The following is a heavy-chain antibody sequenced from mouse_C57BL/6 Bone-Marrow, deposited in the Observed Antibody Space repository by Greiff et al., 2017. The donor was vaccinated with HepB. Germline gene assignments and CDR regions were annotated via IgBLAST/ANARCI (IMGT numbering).Heavy chain of an antibody. V-gene: IGHV1-18*01. CDR1: GYTFTDYN. CDR3: ARRGDYYGSSLDY. D-gene: IGHD1-1*01. Sequence: EVQRVESGPELVKPGASVKIPCKASGYTFTDYNMDWVKQSHGKRLEWIGDINPNNGGTIYNQKFKGKATLTVDKSSSTAYMELRSLTSEDTAVYYCARRGDYYGSSLDYWGQGTTLTVSS. J-gene: IGHJ2*01. CDR2: INPNNGGT.